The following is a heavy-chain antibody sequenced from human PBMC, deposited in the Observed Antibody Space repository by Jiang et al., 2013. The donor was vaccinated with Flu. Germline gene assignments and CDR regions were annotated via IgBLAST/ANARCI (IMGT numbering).Heavy chain of an antibody. V-gene: IGHV1-3*01. D-gene: IGHD3-16*01. Sequence: VKVSCKASGYTFTSYAMHWVRQAPGQRLEWMGWINAGNGNTKYSQKFQGRVTITRDTSASTAYMELSSLRSEDTAVYYCARGELSWDSSHFDYWGQGTLVTVSS. CDR3: ARGELSWDSSHFDY. J-gene: IGHJ4*02. CDR2: INAGNGNT. CDR1: GYTFTSYA.